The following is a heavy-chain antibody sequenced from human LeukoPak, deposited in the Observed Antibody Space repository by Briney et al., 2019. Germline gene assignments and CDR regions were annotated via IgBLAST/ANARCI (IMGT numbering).Heavy chain of an antibody. CDR3: ARGFWGFLHYYYYYMDV. D-gene: IGHD3-16*01. Sequence: SETLSLTCAVYGGSFSGYYWSWIRQPPGKGLEWIGEINHSGSTNYNPYLKSRVTISVDTSKNQFSLKLSSVTAADTAVYYCARGFWGFLHYYYYYMDVWGKGATVTVSS. J-gene: IGHJ6*03. CDR2: INHSGST. CDR1: GGSFSGYY. V-gene: IGHV4-34*01.